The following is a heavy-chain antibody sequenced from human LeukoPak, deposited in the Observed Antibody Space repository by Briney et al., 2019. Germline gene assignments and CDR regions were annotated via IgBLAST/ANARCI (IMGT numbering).Heavy chain of an antibody. J-gene: IGHJ6*02. D-gene: IGHD3-3*01. Sequence: PGGSLRLSCAASGFTFSSYAMSWVRQAPGKGLEWVSAISGSGGSTYYADSVRGRFTISRDNSKNTLYLQMNSLRAEDTAVYYCAAAYFGVDQYYYGMDVWGHGKTVTVSS. CDR2: ISGSGGST. CDR1: GFTFSSYA. V-gene: IGHV3-23*01. CDR3: AAAYFGVDQYYYGMDV.